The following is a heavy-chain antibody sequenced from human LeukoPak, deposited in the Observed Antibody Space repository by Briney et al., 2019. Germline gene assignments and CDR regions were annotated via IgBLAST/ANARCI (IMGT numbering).Heavy chain of an antibody. CDR3: ARGGYYGSGNDFRFDP. V-gene: IGHV4-59*02. D-gene: IGHD3-10*01. CDR1: GGSVSDYY. Sequence: SETLSLTCTVSGGSVSDYYWSWIRQSPGKGLEWIGYIYYTGNTNYNPSLKSRVTISVDTSRNQFSLKLSSVTAADTAVYYCARGGYYGSGNDFRFDPWGQGTLVTVSS. CDR2: IYYTGNT. J-gene: IGHJ5*02.